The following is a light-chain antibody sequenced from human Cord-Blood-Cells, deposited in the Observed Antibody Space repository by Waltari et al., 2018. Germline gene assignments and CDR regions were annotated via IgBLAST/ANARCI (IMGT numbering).Light chain of an antibody. CDR1: SSDVGGFNY. J-gene: IGLJ2*01. CDR2: DVS. Sequence: QSALTQPASVSGSPGPSITISCTGTSSDVGGFNYVSWYQQHPGKAPKLMIYDVSNRTSGVSNRFSGSKSGNTASLTISGLQAEDEADYYCSSYTSSSTLVVFGGGTKLTVL. CDR3: SSYTSSSTLVV. V-gene: IGLV2-14*01.